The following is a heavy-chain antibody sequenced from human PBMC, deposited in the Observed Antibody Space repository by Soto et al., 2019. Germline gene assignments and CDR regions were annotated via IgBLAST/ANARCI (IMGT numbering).Heavy chain of an antibody. Sequence: SETLSLTCTVFGGSISSGDYYWSWIRQPPGKGLEWIGYIYYSGSTYYNPSLKSRVTISVDTSKNQFSLKLSSVTAADTAVYYCAREAQLGYFDYWGQGTLVTVSS. CDR2: IYYSGST. D-gene: IGHD6-6*01. CDR3: AREAQLGYFDY. J-gene: IGHJ4*02. CDR1: GGSISSGDYY. V-gene: IGHV4-30-4*01.